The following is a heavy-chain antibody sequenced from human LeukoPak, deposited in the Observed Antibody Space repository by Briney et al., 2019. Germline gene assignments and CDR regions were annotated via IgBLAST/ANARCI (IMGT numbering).Heavy chain of an antibody. CDR1: GGSLSDYY. D-gene: IGHD4-17*01. V-gene: IGHV4-34*01. CDR3: ARRNYNTVTTSRPFDP. J-gene: IGHJ5*02. CDR2: ISHRGRT. Sequence: ETLSLTCAVYGGSLSDYYWSWIRQSPGKGLEWIGEISHRGRTNYNPSLKSRVTISVDTSKNQFSLKLSSVTAADTAVYYCARRNYNTVTTSRPFDPWGQGTLVIVSS.